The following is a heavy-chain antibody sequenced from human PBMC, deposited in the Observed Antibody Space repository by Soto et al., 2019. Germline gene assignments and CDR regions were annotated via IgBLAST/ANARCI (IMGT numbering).Heavy chain of an antibody. CDR3: AQEDPRTTLAFDY. CDR2: ISGYNGNT. D-gene: IGHD1-7*01. Sequence: QVQLVQSGAEVKKPGASVKVSCKASGYTFTTYGITWVRQAPGQGLEWMGWISGYNGNTNYAQKVQGRVTMTTDISTSTAYLELRSLRSDDTAVYFCAQEDPRTTLAFDYWAQGTLVTVSS. V-gene: IGHV1-18*01. CDR1: GYTFTTYG. J-gene: IGHJ4*02.